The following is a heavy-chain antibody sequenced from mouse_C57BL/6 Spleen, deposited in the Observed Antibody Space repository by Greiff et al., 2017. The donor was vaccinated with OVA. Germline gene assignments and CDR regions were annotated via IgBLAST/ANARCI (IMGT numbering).Heavy chain of an antibody. CDR2: INPNNGGT. Sequence: VQLQQSGPELVKPGASVKISCKASGYTFTDYYMNWVKQSHGKSLEWIGDINPNNGGTSYNQKFKGKATLTVNKSSSTAYMELRSLTSEDSAVYYCAPSQFAYWGKGVLVTVAA. CDR3: APSQFAY. V-gene: IGHV1-26*01. CDR1: GYTFTDYY. J-gene: IGHJ3*01.